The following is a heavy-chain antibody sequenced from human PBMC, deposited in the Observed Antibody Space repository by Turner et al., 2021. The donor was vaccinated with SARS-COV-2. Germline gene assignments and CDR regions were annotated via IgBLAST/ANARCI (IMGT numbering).Heavy chain of an antibody. CDR1: GGSISSYVYY. CDR3: ARRGDY. D-gene: IGHD3-16*01. V-gene: IGHV4-39*01. CDR2: MYYGGTT. J-gene: IGHJ4*02. Sequence: QLQESGPGVVKPSETLSLTCTVSGGSISSYVYYWDWVRQPPGMGLEWIGSMYYGGTTHYNPYLRGRVTISIDTSKNQFSLKVTSVTATDTAVYYCARRGDYWGQGMLVTVSS.